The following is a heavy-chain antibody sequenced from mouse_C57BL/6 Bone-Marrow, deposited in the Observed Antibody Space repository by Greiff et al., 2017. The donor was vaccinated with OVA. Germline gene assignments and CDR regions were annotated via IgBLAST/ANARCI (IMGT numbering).Heavy chain of an antibody. CDR1: GFTFSSYG. V-gene: IGHV5-6*02. CDR3: ARQAIYNDYDGRLYYAMDY. J-gene: IGHJ4*01. Sequence: EVMLVESGGDLVKPGGSLKLSCAASGFTFSSYGMSWVRQTPDKRLEWVATISSGGSYTYYPDSVKGRFTISRDNAKNTLYLQMSSLKSEDTAMYYCARQAIYNDYDGRLYYAMDYWGQGTSVTVSA. CDR2: ISSGGSYT. D-gene: IGHD2-4*01.